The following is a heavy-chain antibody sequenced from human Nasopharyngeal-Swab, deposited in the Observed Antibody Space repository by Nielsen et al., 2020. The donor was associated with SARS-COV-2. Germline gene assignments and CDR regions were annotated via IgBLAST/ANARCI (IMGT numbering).Heavy chain of an antibody. CDR2: INHRGST. Sequence: SETLSLTCAVSGGSFTDYYWTWIRQPPGKGLEWIGEINHRGSTNYNPSLKSRVTISADTSKNQFSLNLSSVTAADTAVYYCARGLVDVNMMLVVIGFSYWLDSWGQGTRVTVSS. D-gene: IGHD3-22*01. CDR1: GGSFTDYY. CDR3: ARGLVDVNMMLVVIGFSYWLDS. J-gene: IGHJ5*01. V-gene: IGHV4-34*01.